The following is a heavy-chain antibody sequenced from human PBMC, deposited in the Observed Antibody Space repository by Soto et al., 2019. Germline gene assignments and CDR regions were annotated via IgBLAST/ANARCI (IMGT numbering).Heavy chain of an antibody. Sequence: QVQLQESGPGLVKPSETLSLTCTVSGDSISSYYWSWIRQPPGKGLEWIGYIYYSGSTTYNPSLKSRVTISVDTSKNQFSLKLSSVTAADTAVYYCARDGGIVATSSQYYYYYGMDVWGQGTTVTVSS. J-gene: IGHJ6*02. CDR1: GDSISSYY. CDR2: IYYSGST. D-gene: IGHD5-12*01. CDR3: ARDGGIVATSSQYYYYYGMDV. V-gene: IGHV4-59*01.